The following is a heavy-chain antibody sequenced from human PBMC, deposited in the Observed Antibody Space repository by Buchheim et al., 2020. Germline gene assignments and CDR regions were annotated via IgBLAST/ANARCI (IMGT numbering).Heavy chain of an antibody. J-gene: IGHJ4*02. D-gene: IGHD3-22*01. Sequence: EVQLLESGGGLVQSGGSLRLSCAASGFTFRTYAMSWVRQAPGKGLEWVSAISGSGGSTYYADSVKGRFTISRDNSKNTLYLQMNSLRAEDTAVYYCAKPGAFFYDSSGRYCFDYWGQGTL. CDR3: AKPGAFFYDSSGRYCFDY. CDR2: ISGSGGST. CDR1: GFTFRTYA. V-gene: IGHV3-23*01.